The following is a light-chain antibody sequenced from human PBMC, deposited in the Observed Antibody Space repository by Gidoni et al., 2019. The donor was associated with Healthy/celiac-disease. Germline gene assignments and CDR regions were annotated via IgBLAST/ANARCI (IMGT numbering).Light chain of an antibody. CDR3: QQRSNWVGT. CDR2: DAS. J-gene: IGKJ2*01. Sequence: EIVLTQSPATLSLSPGERATLSCRASQSVSSYLAWYQQKPGQAPRLLIYDASNRATGIPARFSGRGSGTDVTLTISSLEPEDFAVYDCQQRSNWVGTFGQGTKLEIK. V-gene: IGKV3-11*01. CDR1: QSVSSY.